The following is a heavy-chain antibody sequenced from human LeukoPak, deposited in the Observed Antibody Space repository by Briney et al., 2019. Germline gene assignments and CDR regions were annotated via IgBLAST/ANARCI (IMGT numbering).Heavy chain of an antibody. Sequence: GGSLRLSCAVSGFTFSSCAMSWVRLAPGKGLEWVANIKEDGTETYYVDSVKGRFTISRDNAKNSLYLQMNSLRVEDTAVYYCAKEGRSLQTYWGQGTLVTVSS. CDR1: GFTFSSCA. CDR3: AKEGRSLQTY. CDR2: IKEDGTET. D-gene: IGHD5-24*01. V-gene: IGHV3-7*03. J-gene: IGHJ4*02.